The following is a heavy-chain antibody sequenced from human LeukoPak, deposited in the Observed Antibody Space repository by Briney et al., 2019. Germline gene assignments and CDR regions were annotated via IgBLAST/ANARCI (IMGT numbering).Heavy chain of an antibody. CDR1: GGSISNYY. V-gene: IGHV4-59*01. CDR3: ARPTAGGYFDY. D-gene: IGHD6-13*01. CDR2: IYYSGST. Sequence: PSETLSLTCTVSGGSISNYYWSWIRQPPGKGLEWIGHIYYSGSTNYNPSLKSRVTISVDTSKNQFSLKLSSVTAADTAVYYCARPTAGGYFDYWGQGTLATVSS. J-gene: IGHJ4*02.